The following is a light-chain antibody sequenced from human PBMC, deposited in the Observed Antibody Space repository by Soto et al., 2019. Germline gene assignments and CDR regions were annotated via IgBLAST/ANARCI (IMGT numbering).Light chain of an antibody. CDR1: QDISKY. CDR3: QQYNNNLPYT. J-gene: IGKJ2*01. Sequence: DLQMTQSPSSVSASVGDRVTITCQASQDISKYLNWYHQKPGKAPKLLMYDASILETGVPSRFWGSVSGTDFSFTTSSLQPQDIATYYCQQYNNNLPYTFVHGTKLEIK. V-gene: IGKV1-33*01. CDR2: DAS.